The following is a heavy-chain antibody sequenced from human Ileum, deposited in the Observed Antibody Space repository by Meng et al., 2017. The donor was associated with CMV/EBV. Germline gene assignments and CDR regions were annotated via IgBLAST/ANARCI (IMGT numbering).Heavy chain of an antibody. Sequence: GGSLCLSCATSGFTLSDFWMNWVRHAPRGGLEWVANIKSDGSKKYYVDSVKGGFTITRDNAKNSLFRQKNSLGDEDTGIYYCRAGHYQAEWGHGTLVTVSS. D-gene: IGHD3-22*01. CDR3: RAGHYQAE. CDR1: GFTLSDFW. CDR2: IKSDGSKK. J-gene: IGHJ4*01. V-gene: IGHV3-7*01.